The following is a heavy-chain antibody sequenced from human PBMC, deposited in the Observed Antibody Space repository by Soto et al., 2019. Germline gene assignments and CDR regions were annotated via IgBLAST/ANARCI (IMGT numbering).Heavy chain of an antibody. D-gene: IGHD7-27*01. CDR1: GYTFTSYY. Sequence: QVQLVQSGAEVKKPGASVKVSCKASGYTFTSYYMHWVRQAPGQGLEWMGIINPSAGSTNYAQKFQVRVTMTRDTSTSTVYMELSSLRSEDTALYYCARARTGDFDYWGQGTLVTVSS. J-gene: IGHJ4*02. CDR3: ARARTGDFDY. V-gene: IGHV1-46*01. CDR2: INPSAGST.